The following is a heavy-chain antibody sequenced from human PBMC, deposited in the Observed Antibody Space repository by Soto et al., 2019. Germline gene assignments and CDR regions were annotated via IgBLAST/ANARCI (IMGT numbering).Heavy chain of an antibody. J-gene: IGHJ4*02. Sequence: GGSLRLSCAASGFTFSSYGMHWVRQAPGKGLEWVAVISYDGSNKYYADSVKGRFTISRDNSKNTLYLQMNSLRAEDTAVYYCAKAPAGRWIQLSFVYWGQGTLVTVAS. CDR2: ISYDGSNK. D-gene: IGHD5-18*01. CDR3: AKAPAGRWIQLSFVY. CDR1: GFTFSSYG. V-gene: IGHV3-30*18.